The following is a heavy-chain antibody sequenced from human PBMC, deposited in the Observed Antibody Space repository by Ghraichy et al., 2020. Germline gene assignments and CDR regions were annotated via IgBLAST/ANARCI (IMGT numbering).Heavy chain of an antibody. CDR2: ISGSGGST. CDR3: AKTITMVRGVINHDAFDI. CDR1: GFTFSSYT. Sequence: GESLRLSCAVSGFTFSSYTMSWVRQAPGKGLECVSGISGSGGSTYYADSVKGRFTISRDNSKNTLYLQMNSLRAEDTAVYYCAKTITMVRGVINHDAFDIWGQGTMVTVSS. J-gene: IGHJ3*02. V-gene: IGHV3-23*01. D-gene: IGHD3-10*01.